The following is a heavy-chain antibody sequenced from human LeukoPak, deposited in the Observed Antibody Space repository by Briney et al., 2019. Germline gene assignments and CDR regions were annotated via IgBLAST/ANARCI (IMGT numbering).Heavy chain of an antibody. J-gene: IGHJ4*02. CDR1: GESFTTFY. CDR2: INHTGST. CDR3: ARGGVVIWRYYFDY. V-gene: IGHV4-34*01. Sequence: PSETLSLTCAVYGESFTTFYWGWIRQTPGKGLEWIGEINHTGSTNYNPSLKSRVTISVDTSKNQFSLKLSSVTAADTAVYYCARGGVVIWRYYFDYWGQGTLVTVSS. D-gene: IGHD3-22*01.